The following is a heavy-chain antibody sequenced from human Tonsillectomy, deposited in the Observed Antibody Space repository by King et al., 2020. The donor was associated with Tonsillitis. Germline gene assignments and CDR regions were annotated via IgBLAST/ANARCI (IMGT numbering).Heavy chain of an antibody. CDR2: IYPGDSDT. D-gene: IGHD3-10*01. Sequence: QLVQSGAEVKKPGASLKISCKGSGYSFTSYWIGWVRQMPGKGLEWMGIIYPGDSDTRYSPSFQGQVTISADKSLSTAYLQWSSLKASDTAMYYCARVRVRGVKPYYFDYWGQGTLVTVSS. CDR1: GYSFTSYW. V-gene: IGHV5-51*01. J-gene: IGHJ4*02. CDR3: ARVRVRGVKPYYFDY.